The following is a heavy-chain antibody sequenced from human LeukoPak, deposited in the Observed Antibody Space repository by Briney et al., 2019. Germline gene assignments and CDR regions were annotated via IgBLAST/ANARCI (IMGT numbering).Heavy chain of an antibody. J-gene: IGHJ5*02. CDR2: INPNSGGT. D-gene: IGHD6-13*01. V-gene: IGHV1-2*02. CDR1: GYTFTGYY. Sequence: ASVKVSCKASGYTFTGYYMHWVRQAPGQGLEWMGWINPNSGGTNYAQKFQGRVTMTRDTSISTAYMELSRLRSDGTAVYYCARELIAAAGTFDPWGQGTLVTVSS. CDR3: ARELIAAAGTFDP.